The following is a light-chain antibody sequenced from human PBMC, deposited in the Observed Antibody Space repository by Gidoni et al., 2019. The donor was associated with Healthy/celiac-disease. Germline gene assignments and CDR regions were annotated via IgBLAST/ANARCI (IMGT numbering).Light chain of an antibody. CDR2: DVS. CDR1: SIAVGGYTY. V-gene: IGLV2-11*01. J-gene: IGLJ2*01. Sequence: QSALTQPRSVSGSPGQSVTISCTGTSIAVGGYTYVSWYQQHPGKSPKLMIYDVSKRPSGVPDRFSGSKSGNTASLTISGLQAEDEADYYCCSYAGSFVVFGGGTKLTVL. CDR3: CSYAGSFVV.